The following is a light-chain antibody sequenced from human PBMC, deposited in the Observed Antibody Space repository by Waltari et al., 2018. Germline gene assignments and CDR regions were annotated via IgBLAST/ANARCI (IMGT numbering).Light chain of an antibody. J-gene: IGKJ2*01. CDR2: AAS. CDR1: QSIASY. CDR3: QQSYSPLLYT. V-gene: IGKV1-39*01. Sequence: DIQMTQSPSSLFASVGDRVTITCRASQSIASYLNWYQQKPGKAPKLLIYAASTLQSGVPSRFSGSGSGTDFTLTISTLQPEDFATYYCQQSYSPLLYTFGQGTKVEIK.